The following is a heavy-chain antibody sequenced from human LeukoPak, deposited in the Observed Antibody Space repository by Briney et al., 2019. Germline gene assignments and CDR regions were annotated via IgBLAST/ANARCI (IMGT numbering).Heavy chain of an antibody. CDR3: ARHLGAAMVSPLGH. CDR2: TYPGDSDT. V-gene: IGHV5-51*01. D-gene: IGHD5-18*01. Sequence: GESLKISCKGSGYSFSSYWIGWVRQMPGKGLEWMGITYPGDSDTRYSPSFQGQVTISADRSITTAYVQWSSLQASDTAMYYCARHLGAAMVSPLGHWGQGTLVTVSS. J-gene: IGHJ4*02. CDR1: GYSFSSYW.